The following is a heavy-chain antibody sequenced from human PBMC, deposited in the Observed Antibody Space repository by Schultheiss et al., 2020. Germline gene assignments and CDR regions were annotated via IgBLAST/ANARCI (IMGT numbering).Heavy chain of an antibody. CDR3: AKDKSDWNYLADS. J-gene: IGHJ4*02. Sequence: GGSLRLSCAASGFTFSSYDMHWVRQATGKGLEWVAYISRDSSYIHYADSVKGRFTVSRDDSKRSIYLQMNSLRPEDTAMYYCAKDKSDWNYLADSWGQGILVTVSS. CDR2: ISRDSSYI. V-gene: IGHV3-21*01. D-gene: IGHD1-7*01. CDR1: GFTFSSYD.